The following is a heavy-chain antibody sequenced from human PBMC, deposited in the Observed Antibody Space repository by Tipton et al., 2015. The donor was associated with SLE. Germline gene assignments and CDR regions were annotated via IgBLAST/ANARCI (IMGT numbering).Heavy chain of an antibody. D-gene: IGHD6-19*01. CDR1: AFTFSSHD. V-gene: IGHV3-30*02. J-gene: IGHJ4*02. CDR2: IRFDGTNK. CDR3: TRGGAVAGSKGWDY. Sequence: SLRLSCAASAFTFSSHDMHWVRQAPGKGLEWVAFIRFDGTNKYYADSAKGRFTISRDNSKNMMYLQRNSLKSDDAALYYCTRGGAVAGSKGWDYWGQGTLVTVSS.